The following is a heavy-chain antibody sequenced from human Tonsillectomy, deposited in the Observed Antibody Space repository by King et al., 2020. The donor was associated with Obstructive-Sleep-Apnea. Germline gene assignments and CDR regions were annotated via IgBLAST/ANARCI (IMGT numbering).Heavy chain of an antibody. V-gene: IGHV4-59*01. CDR2: IYYSGST. CDR1: GGSISSYY. J-gene: IGHJ3*02. CDR3: ARDRGYYGSGSYRAFDI. D-gene: IGHD3-10*01. Sequence: VQLQESGPGLVKPSETLSLTCTVSGGSISSYYWSWIRQPPGKGLEWIGYIYYSGSTNYNPSLKSRVTISVDTSKNQFSLKLSPVTAADTAVYYCARDRGYYGSGSYRAFDIWGQGTMVTVSS.